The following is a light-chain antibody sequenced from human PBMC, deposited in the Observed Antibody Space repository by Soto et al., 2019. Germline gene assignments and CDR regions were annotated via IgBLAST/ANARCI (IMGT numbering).Light chain of an antibody. V-gene: IGLV2-14*01. Sequence: QSALTQPASVSGSAGLSITISCTGASSDVGGYNYVSWYQQHPGKAPKLMIYDVSNRPSGVSNRFSGSKSGNTASLTISGLQAEDEAYYYCSSYTSSSTYVVFGGGTKLTV. J-gene: IGLJ2*01. CDR3: SSYTSSSTYVV. CDR2: DVS. CDR1: SSDVGGYNY.